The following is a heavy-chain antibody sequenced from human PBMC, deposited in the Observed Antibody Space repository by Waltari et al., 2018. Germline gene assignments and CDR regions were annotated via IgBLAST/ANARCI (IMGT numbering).Heavy chain of an antibody. CDR3: GRIAFGDEGGDFQH. Sequence: QLQLQESGPGLVKPSETLSLTCSVSGGSMTTNHNWGWIRQPPGKGLAGMGNMPYRGSTFDNPTLGSRVTIALDTWKNQFSLGLTSVGAPDTAVYFCGRIAFGDEGGDFQHWGQGTLVTVTS. V-gene: IGHV4-39*01. J-gene: IGHJ1*01. CDR1: GGSMTTNHN. CDR2: MPYRGST. D-gene: IGHD3-16*01.